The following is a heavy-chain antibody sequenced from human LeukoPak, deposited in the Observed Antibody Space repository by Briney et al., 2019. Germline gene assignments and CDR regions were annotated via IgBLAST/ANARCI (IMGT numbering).Heavy chain of an antibody. V-gene: IGHV4-59*01. J-gene: IGHJ3*02. CDR1: GGSISSYY. D-gene: IGHD3-3*01. CDR2: IYYSGST. Sequence: SETLSLTCTVSGGSISSYYWRWLRQPPGKGLEWMGYIYYSGSTNYNPSLKSRVTISVDTSKNQFSLKLSSVTAADTAVYYCARTVYYDFWSGHHDAFDIWGQGTMVTVSS. CDR3: ARTVYYDFWSGHHDAFDI.